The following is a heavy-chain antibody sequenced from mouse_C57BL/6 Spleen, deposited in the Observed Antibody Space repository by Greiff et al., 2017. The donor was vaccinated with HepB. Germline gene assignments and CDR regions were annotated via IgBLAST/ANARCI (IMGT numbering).Heavy chain of an antibody. CDR1: GYAFSSYW. V-gene: IGHV1-80*01. CDR2: IYPGDGDT. CDR3: ARGGNPDAWFAY. Sequence: QVQLKQSGAELVKPGASVKISCKASGYAFSSYWMNWVKQRPGKGLEWIGQIYPGDGDTNYNGKFKGKATLTADKSSSTAYMQLSSLTSEDSAVYFCARGGNPDAWFAYWGQGTLVTVSA. J-gene: IGHJ3*01.